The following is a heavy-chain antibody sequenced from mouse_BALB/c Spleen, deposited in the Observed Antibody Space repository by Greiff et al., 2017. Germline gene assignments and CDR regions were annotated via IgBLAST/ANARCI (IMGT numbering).Heavy chain of an antibody. Sequence: EVQRVESGGGLVKPGGSLKLSCAASGFTFSSYAMSWVRQTPEKRLEWVASISSGGSTYYPDSVKGRFTISRDNARNILYLQMSSLRSEDTAMYYCAREEITTGTFAYWGQGTLVTVSA. CDR2: ISSGGST. CDR3: AREEITTGTFAY. J-gene: IGHJ3*01. D-gene: IGHD2-4*01. CDR1: GFTFSSYA. V-gene: IGHV5-6-5*01.